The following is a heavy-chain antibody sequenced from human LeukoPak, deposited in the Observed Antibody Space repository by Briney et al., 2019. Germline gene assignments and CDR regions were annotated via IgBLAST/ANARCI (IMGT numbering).Heavy chain of an antibody. D-gene: IGHD3-3*01. CDR3: ARGPLDFWSGYYHFDY. J-gene: IGHJ4*02. Sequence: SVKVSCKASGGTFSSYAISWVRQAPGQGLEWMGRIIPILGIANYAQKLQGRVTMTTDTSTSTAYMELRSLRSDDTAVYYCARGPLDFWSGYYHFDYWGQGTLVTVSS. CDR1: GGTFSSYA. CDR2: IIPILGIA. V-gene: IGHV1-69*04.